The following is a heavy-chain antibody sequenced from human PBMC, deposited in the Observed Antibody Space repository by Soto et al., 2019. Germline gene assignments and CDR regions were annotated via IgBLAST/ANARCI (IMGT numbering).Heavy chain of an antibody. CDR2: IHTGGETT. CDR1: GFTFKSHA. J-gene: IGHJ6*02. D-gene: IGHD6-19*01. CDR3: VKGRAKHCSGRTCGLWMDL. V-gene: IGHV3-64D*06. Sequence: GGSLRLSCSAFGFTFKSHAMHWVRQAPGKGLEYVSSIHTGGETTFYADAVKGRFIVSRDNSNNTLDLQMTSLKYEDSGVYYCVKGRAKHCSGRTCGLWMDLWGQGTTVTVSS.